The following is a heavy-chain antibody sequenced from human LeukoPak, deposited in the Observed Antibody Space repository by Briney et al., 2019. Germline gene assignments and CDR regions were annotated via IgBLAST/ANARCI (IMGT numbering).Heavy chain of an antibody. CDR1: GLTFSSYA. D-gene: IGHD6-13*01. CDR3: AKGAKDPGYSSSWYYYYGMDV. CDR2: ISGSGGST. J-gene: IGHJ6*02. Sequence: QTGGSLRLSCAASGLTFSSYAMSWVRQAPGKGLEWVSAISGSGGSTYYADSVKGRFTISRDNSKNTLYLQMNSLRAEDTAVYYCAKGAKDPGYSSSWYYYYGMDVWGQGTTVTVSS. V-gene: IGHV3-23*01.